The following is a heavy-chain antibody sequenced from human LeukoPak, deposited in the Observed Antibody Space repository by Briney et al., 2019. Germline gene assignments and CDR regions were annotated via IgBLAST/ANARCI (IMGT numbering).Heavy chain of an antibody. V-gene: IGHV3-74*01. D-gene: IGHD2-2*01. CDR3: VSFYETN. CDR1: GNYW. Sequence: GGSLRLSCAASGNYWMHWVRQAPGKGLVWVSHANSDGSWTSHADSVKGRFTISKDNAKNTVYLQMNNLRTEDTAVYYCVSFYETNWGRGTLVTVSS. CDR2: ANSDGSWT. J-gene: IGHJ4*02.